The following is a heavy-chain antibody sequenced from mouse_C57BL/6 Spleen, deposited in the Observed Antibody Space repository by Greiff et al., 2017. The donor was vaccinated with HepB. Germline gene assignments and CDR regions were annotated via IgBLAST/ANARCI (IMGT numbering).Heavy chain of an antibody. CDR1: GFTFSSYA. V-gene: IGHV5-4*01. CDR2: ISDGGSYT. D-gene: IGHD2-1*01. CDR3: ARDGGGNYGQRYYFDY. J-gene: IGHJ2*01. Sequence: EVQGVESGGGLVKPGGSLKLSCAASGFTFSSYAMSWVRQTPEKRLEWVATISDGGSYTYYPDNVKGRFTISRDNAKNNLYLQMSHLKSEETAMYYCARDGGGNYGQRYYFDYWGQGTTLTVSS.